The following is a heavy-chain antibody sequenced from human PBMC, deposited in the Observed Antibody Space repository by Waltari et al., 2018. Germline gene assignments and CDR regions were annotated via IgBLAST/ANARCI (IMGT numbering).Heavy chain of an antibody. V-gene: IGHV3-48*03. CDR3: AREGYCSSTSCPGNYYYGMDV. CDR1: GFTFSSYE. CDR2: ISSSGSTI. D-gene: IGHD2-2*01. J-gene: IGHJ6*02. Sequence: EVQLVESGGGLVQPGGSLRLSCAASGFTFSSYEMNWVRQAPGQGLGWVSYISSSGSTIYYADAVKGRFPISRDNAKNSLYLQMNSLRAEDTAVYYCAREGYCSSTSCPGNYYYGMDVWGQGTTVTVSS.